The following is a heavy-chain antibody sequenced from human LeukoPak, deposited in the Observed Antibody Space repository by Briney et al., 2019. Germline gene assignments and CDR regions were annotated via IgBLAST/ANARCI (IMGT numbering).Heavy chain of an antibody. CDR1: GFTFSSYS. CDR3: ARGFGSSIPYSYYYYLDV. Sequence: GGSLRLSCVTSGFTFSSYSINWVRQAPGKGLEWVSSISSSSGYIYNADSVRGRFTISRDNAKNSLYLQMNSLRAEDDTAVYYCARGFGSSIPYSYYYYLDVWGKGTTVTVSS. J-gene: IGHJ6*03. CDR2: ISSSSGYI. V-gene: IGHV3-21*01. D-gene: IGHD6-6*01.